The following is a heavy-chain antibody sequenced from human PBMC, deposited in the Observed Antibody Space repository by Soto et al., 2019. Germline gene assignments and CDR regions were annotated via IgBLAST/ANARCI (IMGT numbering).Heavy chain of an antibody. Sequence: GESLKISCKGSGYTFTNYWIGWVRQMPGKGLEWMGIIYPGESDTRYSPSFQGQVTVSADKSISTAYLQWSSLKASDTAMYYCARRAAQYYYDSSGYRSAFDIWGQGTMVTVSS. CDR3: ARRAAQYYYDSSGYRSAFDI. CDR2: IYPGESDT. CDR1: GYTFTNYW. V-gene: IGHV5-51*01. J-gene: IGHJ3*02. D-gene: IGHD3-22*01.